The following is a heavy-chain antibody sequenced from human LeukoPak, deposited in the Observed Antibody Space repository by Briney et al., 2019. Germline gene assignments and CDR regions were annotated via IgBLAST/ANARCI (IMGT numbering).Heavy chain of an antibody. J-gene: IGHJ3*02. D-gene: IGHD2-15*01. CDR1: GFTFSDYY. CDR2: ISSGGRTI. Sequence: PGGSLRLSCAASGFTFSDYYMSWIRQAPGKGLEWVSYISSGGRTIYYADSVKGRFTMSRDNAKSSLYLQMNSLRAEDTAVYYCARPVVAATTPDTFDIWGQGTMVTVSS. CDR3: ARPVVAATTPDTFDI. V-gene: IGHV3-11*04.